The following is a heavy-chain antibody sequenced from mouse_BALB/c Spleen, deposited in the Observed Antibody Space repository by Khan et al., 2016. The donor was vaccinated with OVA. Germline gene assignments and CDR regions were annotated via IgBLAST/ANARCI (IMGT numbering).Heavy chain of an antibody. CDR1: GYTFTSYW. CDR3: ARGYFGNYEFAY. V-gene: IGHV1S132*01. Sequence: VQLQESGAELVKPGASVKLSCKTSGYTFTSYWIQWVKQRPGQGLGWIGEIFPGTGTTYYNENFKGKATLTIDTSSTTAYMQLSSLTSEDSAVDFCARGYFGNYEFAYWCQGTLVTVSS. CDR2: IFPGTGTT. D-gene: IGHD2-1*01. J-gene: IGHJ3*01.